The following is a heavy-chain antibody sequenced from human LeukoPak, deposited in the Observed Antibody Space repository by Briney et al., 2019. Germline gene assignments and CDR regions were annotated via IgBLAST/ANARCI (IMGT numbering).Heavy chain of an antibody. Sequence: GESLRLSCAASGFTFSSYAMSWVRQAPGKGLEWVSAISGSGGSTYYADSVKGRFTISRDNSKNTLYLQMNSLRAEDTAVYYCAKVIWPNKDNWFDPWGQGTLVTVSS. D-gene: IGHD2-8*01. CDR3: AKVIWPNKDNWFDP. CDR2: ISGSGGST. V-gene: IGHV3-23*01. J-gene: IGHJ5*02. CDR1: GFTFSSYA.